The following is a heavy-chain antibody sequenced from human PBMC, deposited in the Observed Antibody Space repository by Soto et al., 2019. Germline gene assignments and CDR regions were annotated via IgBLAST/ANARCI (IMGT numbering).Heavy chain of an antibody. V-gene: IGHV1-3*05. CDR2: INAGIGNT. CDR3: ARDLYYDVWSGCFDS. Sequence: QVQLVQSGAEEKKPGASVKVSCKASGYTFTSYAMHWVRQAPGQRLEWMGWINAGIGNTKYSQKFQGRVTITRDTSASTAYMELSSLRSEDTAVYYCARDLYYDVWSGCFDSWGQGTLVTVSS. D-gene: IGHD3-3*01. J-gene: IGHJ4*02. CDR1: GYTFTSYA.